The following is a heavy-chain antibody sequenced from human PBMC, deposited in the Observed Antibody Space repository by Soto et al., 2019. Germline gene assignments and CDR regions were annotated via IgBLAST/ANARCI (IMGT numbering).Heavy chain of an antibody. CDR1: GGTFNTYA. Sequence: QVQLVQSGAEMKKPGSSVKVSCQSSGGTFNTYAMNWVRQAPGQGPEGMGEVSPMFGAANYAPKFQGRVTITADEPTGTSYMQLSSLTSEDTALYFCAREVQVHTPAFVYWGQGTLVTVSS. CDR3: AREVQVHTPAFVY. CDR2: VSPMFGAA. D-gene: IGHD3-10*01. J-gene: IGHJ4*02. V-gene: IGHV1-69*19.